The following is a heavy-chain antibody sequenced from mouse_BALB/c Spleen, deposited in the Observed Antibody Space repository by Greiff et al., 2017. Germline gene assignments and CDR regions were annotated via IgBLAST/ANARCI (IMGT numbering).Heavy chain of an antibody. Sequence: EVQLQQSGAELVKPGASVKLSCTASGFNIKDTYMHWVKQRPEQGLEWIGRIDPANGTTKYDPKFQGKATITADTSSNTAYLQLSSLTSEDTAVYYCASTDYYAMDYWGQGTSVTVSS. J-gene: IGHJ4*01. D-gene: IGHD1-1*01. CDR1: GFNIKDTY. CDR3: ASTDYYAMDY. CDR2: IDPANGTT. V-gene: IGHV14-3*02.